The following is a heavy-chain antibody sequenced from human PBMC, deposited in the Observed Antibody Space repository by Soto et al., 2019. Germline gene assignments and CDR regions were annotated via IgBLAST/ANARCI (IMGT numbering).Heavy chain of an antibody. CDR3: ARHEAGWYFDS. J-gene: IGHJ4*02. CDR1: RGSISIGTNY. Sequence: SETLSLTCTFYRGSISIGTNYVALIRQPPGKGLEWIANIYYSGSTFYNPSLKSRVTISLDTSKNQFSLKLRSVTAADTAVYYCARHEAGWYFDSWGQGTLVTVSS. V-gene: IGHV4-39*01. D-gene: IGHD6-25*01. CDR2: IYYSGST.